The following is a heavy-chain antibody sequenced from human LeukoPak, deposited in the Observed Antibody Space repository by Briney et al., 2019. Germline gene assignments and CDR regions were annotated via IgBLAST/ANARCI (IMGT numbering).Heavy chain of an antibody. J-gene: IGHJ4*02. CDR1: GFTFSSYA. CDR2: ISYDGSNK. V-gene: IGHV3-30-3*01. CDR3: AKDRFYVGTE. D-gene: IGHD3/OR15-3a*01. Sequence: GRSLRLSCAASGFTFSSYAMHWVRQAPGKGLEWVAVISYDGSNKYYADSVKGRFTISRDNSKNTLYLQMNSLRAEDTTVYYCAKDRFYVGTEWGQGTLVTVSS.